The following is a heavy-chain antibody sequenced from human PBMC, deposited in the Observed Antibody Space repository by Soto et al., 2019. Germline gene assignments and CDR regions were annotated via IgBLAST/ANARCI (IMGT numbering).Heavy chain of an antibody. CDR1: GFTFSNAW. Sequence: GGSLRLSCAASGFTFSNAWMSWVRQAPGKGLEWVGRIKSKTDGGTTDYAAPVKGRFTISRDDSKNTLYLQMNSLKTEDTAVYYCTTKDPTKPNYYYYYYMDVWGKGTTVTVSS. CDR3: TTKDPTKPNYYYYYYMDV. V-gene: IGHV3-15*01. CDR2: IKSKTDGGTT. J-gene: IGHJ6*03.